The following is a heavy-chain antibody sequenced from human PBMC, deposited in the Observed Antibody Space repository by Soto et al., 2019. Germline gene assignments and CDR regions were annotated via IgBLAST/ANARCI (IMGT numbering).Heavy chain of an antibody. V-gene: IGHV4-31*03. CDR2: IYYSGST. Sequence: SETLSLTCTVSGGSISSGGYYWSWIRQHPGKGLEWIGYIYYSGSTYYNPSLKSRVTISVDTSKNQFSLKLSSVTAADTAVYYCARDTGSGSYWDYWGQGTLVTVSS. D-gene: IGHD3-10*01. CDR3: ARDTGSGSYWDY. CDR1: GGSISSGGYY. J-gene: IGHJ4*02.